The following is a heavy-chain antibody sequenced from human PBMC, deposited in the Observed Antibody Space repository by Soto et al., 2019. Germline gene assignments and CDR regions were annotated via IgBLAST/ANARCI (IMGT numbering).Heavy chain of an antibody. J-gene: IGHJ4*02. CDR1: GFTVSSNY. V-gene: IGHV3-53*01. CDR2: IYSGGST. Sequence: EVQLVESGGGLIQPGGSLRLSCAASGFTVSSNYMSWVRQAPGKGLEWVSVIYSGGSTYYADYVKGRFTISRDNSKHTLYLQMNSLRAEDTAVYYCARYRVGATPYFDYLGQGTLVTVCS. CDR3: ARYRVGATPYFDY. D-gene: IGHD1-26*01.